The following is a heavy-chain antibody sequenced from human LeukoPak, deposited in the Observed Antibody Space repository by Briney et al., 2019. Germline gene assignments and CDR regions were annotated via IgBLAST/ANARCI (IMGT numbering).Heavy chain of an antibody. Sequence: SETLSLTCTVSGGSISSYYWSWIRQPAGKGLEWIGRIYSSGSTNYSPSLKSRVTMSVDTSKNQFSLKLSSVTAADTAVYYCASTPLYYDILTGYYNYWGQGTLVTVSS. CDR3: ASTPLYYDILTGYYNY. CDR1: GGSISSYY. V-gene: IGHV4-4*07. CDR2: IYSSGST. J-gene: IGHJ4*02. D-gene: IGHD3-9*01.